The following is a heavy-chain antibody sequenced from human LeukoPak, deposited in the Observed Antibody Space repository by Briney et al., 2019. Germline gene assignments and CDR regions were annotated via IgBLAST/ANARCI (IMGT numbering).Heavy chain of an antibody. D-gene: IGHD4-17*01. Sequence: GGSLRLSCAASGFTFDDYAMHWVRQAPGKGLEWVSGISWNSGSIGYADSVKGRFTISRDNAKNSLYLQMNSLRAEDTALYYCAKDIADYGGKGRFQHWGQGTLVTVSS. CDR2: ISWNSGSI. CDR1: GFTFDDYA. CDR3: AKDIADYGGKGRFQH. J-gene: IGHJ1*01. V-gene: IGHV3-9*01.